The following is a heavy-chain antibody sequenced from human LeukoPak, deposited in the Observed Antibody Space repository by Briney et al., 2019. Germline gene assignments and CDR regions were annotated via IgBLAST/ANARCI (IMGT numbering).Heavy chain of an antibody. Sequence: ASVKVSCKASGGTFSSYAISWVRQAPGQGLEWMGRIIPTFGTANYAQKFQGRVTITTDESTSTAYMELSSLRSEDTAVYYCARDPKLELRPYYFDYWGQGTLVTVSS. CDR1: GGTFSSYA. J-gene: IGHJ4*02. CDR3: ARDPKLELRPYYFDY. V-gene: IGHV1-69*05. CDR2: IIPTFGTA. D-gene: IGHD1-7*01.